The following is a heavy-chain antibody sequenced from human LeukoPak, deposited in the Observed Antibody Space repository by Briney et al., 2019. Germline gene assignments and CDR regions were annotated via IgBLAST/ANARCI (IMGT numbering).Heavy chain of an antibody. CDR1: AFTFSTSS. CDR3: ARGSGFRYGEFDY. Sequence: PGGSLRLSCEASAFTFSTSSMNWVRQAPGKGLEWVSSISSSSTYTYYADSVKGRFTIPRDNAKNSLYLQMNSLSAEDTAVYYCARGSGFRYGEFDYWGQGTLVTVSS. D-gene: IGHD7-27*01. J-gene: IGHJ4*02. CDR2: ISSSSTYT. V-gene: IGHV3-21*01.